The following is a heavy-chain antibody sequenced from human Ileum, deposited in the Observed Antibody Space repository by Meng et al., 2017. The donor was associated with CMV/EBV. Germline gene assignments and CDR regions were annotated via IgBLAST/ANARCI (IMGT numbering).Heavy chain of an antibody. CDR1: GGSFSGYY. CDR3: AREACGDRGFDY. Sequence: SETLSLTCAVYGGSFSGYYWSWIRQPPGKGLEWIGEINHSGSTNYNPSLKSRVTISVDTSKKQFSLKLSYVTAADTAVYYCAREACGDRGFDYWGQGTLVTVSS. V-gene: IGHV4-34*01. D-gene: IGHD3-10*01. J-gene: IGHJ4*02. CDR2: INHSGST.